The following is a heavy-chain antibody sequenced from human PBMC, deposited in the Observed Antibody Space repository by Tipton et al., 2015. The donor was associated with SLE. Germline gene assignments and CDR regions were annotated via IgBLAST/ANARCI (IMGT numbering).Heavy chain of an antibody. J-gene: IGHJ2*01. V-gene: IGHV4-4*09. CDR1: GGSISSYY. Sequence: TLSLTCTVSGGSISSYYWSWIRQPAGKGLEWIGYIYTSGSTNYNPSLKSRVTISVDTSKNQFSLKLSSVTAADTAVYYCARNHYYDSYWYFDLWGRGTLVTVSS. CDR2: IYTSGST. CDR3: ARNHYYDSYWYFDL. D-gene: IGHD3-22*01.